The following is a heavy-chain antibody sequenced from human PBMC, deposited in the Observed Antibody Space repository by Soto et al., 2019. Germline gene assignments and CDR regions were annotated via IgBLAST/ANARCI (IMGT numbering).Heavy chain of an antibody. D-gene: IGHD3-9*01. J-gene: IGHJ4*02. V-gene: IGHV3-11*04. CDR2: IGRVGNYV. Sequence: GGSLRLSCAASGFNFSNYYMSWIRRAPGKGLEWVSYIGRVGNYVFYGDSVKGRFTISRDNANNSLSLQMHSLRAEDTAAYYCARPRGYDTLTGYPYYFDYWGQSTLVTVSS. CDR3: ARPRGYDTLTGYPYYFDY. CDR1: GFNFSNYY.